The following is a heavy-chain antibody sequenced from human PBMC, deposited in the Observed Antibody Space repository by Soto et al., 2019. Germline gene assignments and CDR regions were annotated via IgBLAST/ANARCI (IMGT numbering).Heavy chain of an antibody. CDR3: AREDLVVVPSALRYYGMDV. J-gene: IGHJ6*02. D-gene: IGHD2-2*01. V-gene: IGHV1-18*01. Sequence: QVQLVQSGAEVRKPGASVKVSCKASGYTFNSYGITWVRQAPGQGLEWMGWISAYKAHTNYAQKLQGRVTMTTDTYTSTAYMELRSLRSDDTAVYYCAREDLVVVPSALRYYGMDVWGQGTTVTVSS. CDR1: GYTFNSYG. CDR2: ISAYKAHT.